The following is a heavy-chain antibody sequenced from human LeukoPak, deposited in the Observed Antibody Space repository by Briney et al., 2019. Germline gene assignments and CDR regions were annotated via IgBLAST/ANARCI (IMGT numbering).Heavy chain of an antibody. CDR2: IIPILGIA. CDR1: GGTFSSYA. J-gene: IGHJ4*02. CDR3: AREGISSYSSSSSFDY. Sequence: ASVKVSCKASGGTFSSYAISWVRQAPGQGLEWTGRIIPILGIANYAQKFQGRVTITADKSTSTAYMELSSLRSEDTAVYYCAREGISSYSSSSSFDYWGQGTLVTVSS. D-gene: IGHD6-6*01. V-gene: IGHV1-69*04.